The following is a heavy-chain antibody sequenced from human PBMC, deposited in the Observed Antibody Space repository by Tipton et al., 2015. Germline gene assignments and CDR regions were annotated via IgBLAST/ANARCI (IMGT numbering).Heavy chain of an antibody. CDR1: GFTFSDYY. D-gene: IGHD6-19*01. CDR2: ISSSGSTK. J-gene: IGHJ4*02. V-gene: IGHV3-11*01. Sequence: SLRLSCAASGFTFSDYYMSWIRQAPGKGLEWVSYISSSGSTKYYADSVEGRFTISRDNAKNSLNLQMNSLRAEDTAVYFCARERYSSGWYSDYWGRGALVTVSS. CDR3: ARERYSSGWYSDY.